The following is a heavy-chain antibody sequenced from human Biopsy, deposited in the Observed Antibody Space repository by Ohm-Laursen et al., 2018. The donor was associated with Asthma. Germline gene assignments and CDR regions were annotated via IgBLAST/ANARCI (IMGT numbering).Heavy chain of an antibody. V-gene: IGHV3-15*01. CDR2: IKSKTDGGTT. J-gene: IGHJ4*02. CDR3: TTGIDY. CDR1: AFTLSSYN. Sequence: SLRLSCSASAFTLSSYNFHWVRQAPGKGLEWVGRIKSKTDGGTTDYAAPVKGRFTISRDDSKNTLYLQMNSLKTEDTAVYYCTTGIDYWGQGTLVTVSS.